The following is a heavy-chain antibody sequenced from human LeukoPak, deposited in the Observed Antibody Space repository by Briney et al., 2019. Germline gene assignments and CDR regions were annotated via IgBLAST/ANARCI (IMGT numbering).Heavy chain of an antibody. Sequence: PGGSLRLSCAASGFSFSDYWMSWLRQAPGKGLEWVANINKVGSEKFYVDSVKGRFTISRDNAKNSLYLQMNSLRAEDTAVYYCAREPLEALAGTSDYWGQGTLVTVSS. CDR2: INKVGSEK. CDR1: GFSFSDYW. J-gene: IGHJ4*02. D-gene: IGHD6-19*01. V-gene: IGHV3-7*01. CDR3: AREPLEALAGTSDY.